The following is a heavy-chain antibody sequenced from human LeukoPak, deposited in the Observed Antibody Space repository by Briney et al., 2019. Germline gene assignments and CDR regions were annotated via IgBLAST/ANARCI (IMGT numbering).Heavy chain of an antibody. CDR2: INPNSGGT. D-gene: IGHD6-13*01. Sequence: GASVKVSCKASGYTFTSYDINWVRQATGQGLEWMGWINPNSGGTNYAQKFQGRVTMTRDTSISTAYMELSRLRSDDTAVYYCARAGYSSSWYSYYYYYGMDVWGQGTTVTVSS. V-gene: IGHV1-2*02. J-gene: IGHJ6*02. CDR3: ARAGYSSSWYSYYYYYGMDV. CDR1: GYTFTSYD.